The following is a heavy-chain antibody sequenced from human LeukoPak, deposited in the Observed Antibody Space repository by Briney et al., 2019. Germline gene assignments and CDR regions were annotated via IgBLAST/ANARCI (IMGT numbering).Heavy chain of an antibody. Sequence: SETLSLTCTVSGGSISSSSYYWGWIRQPPGKGLEWIGSIYYSGSTYYNPSLKSRVTISVDTSKNQFSLKLSSVTAADSAVYYCAREGRVRYFDWSHYYYYGMDVWGQGTTVTVSS. J-gene: IGHJ6*02. V-gene: IGHV4-39*02. D-gene: IGHD3-9*01. CDR1: GGSISSSSYY. CDR2: IYYSGST. CDR3: AREGRVRYFDWSHYYYYGMDV.